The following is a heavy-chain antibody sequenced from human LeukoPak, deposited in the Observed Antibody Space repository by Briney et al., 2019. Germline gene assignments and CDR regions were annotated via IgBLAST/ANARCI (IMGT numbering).Heavy chain of an antibody. CDR3: ATLRLVLWFGEKTDV. D-gene: IGHD3-10*01. Sequence: GASVKLSCKVSGYTFTDYYMHWVQQAPGKGLEWMGLVYPEDGETIYAEKFQGRVTITADTSTDTAYIELSSLRSEDTAVYYCATLRLVLWFGEKTDVWGKGTTVTVSS. CDR2: VYPEDGET. J-gene: IGHJ6*04. CDR1: GYTFTDYY. V-gene: IGHV1-69-2*01.